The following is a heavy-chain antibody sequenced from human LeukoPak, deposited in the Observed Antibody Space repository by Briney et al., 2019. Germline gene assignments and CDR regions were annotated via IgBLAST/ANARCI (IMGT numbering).Heavy chain of an antibody. J-gene: IGHJ6*02. CDR3: ARVAYSNYVNYGMDV. Sequence: ASVKVSCKASGGTFSSYAISWVRHAPGQGLEWMGGIIPIFGTANYAQKFQGRVAITADESTSTAYMELSSLRSEDTAVYYCARVAYSNYVNYGMDVWGQGTTVTVSS. D-gene: IGHD4-11*01. CDR1: GGTFSSYA. V-gene: IGHV1-69*13. CDR2: IIPIFGTA.